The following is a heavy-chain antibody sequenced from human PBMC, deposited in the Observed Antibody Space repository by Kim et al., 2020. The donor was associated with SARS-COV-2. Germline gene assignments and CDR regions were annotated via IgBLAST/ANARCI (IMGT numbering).Heavy chain of an antibody. J-gene: IGHJ6*02. V-gene: IGHV1-3*01. D-gene: IGHD3-3*01. CDR1: GYTFTSYA. CDR2: INAGNGNT. CDR3: ARGGVTIFGVVIIPQRFYGMDV. Sequence: ASVKVSCKASGYTFTSYAMHWVRQAPGQRLEWMGWINAGNGNTKYSQKFQGRVTITRDTSASTAYMELSSLRSEDTAVYYCARGGVTIFGVVIIPQRFYGMDVWGQGTTVTVSS.